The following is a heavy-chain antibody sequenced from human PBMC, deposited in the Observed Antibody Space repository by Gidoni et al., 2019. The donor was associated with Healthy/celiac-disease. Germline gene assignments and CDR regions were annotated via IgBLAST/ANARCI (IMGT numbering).Heavy chain of an antibody. V-gene: IGHV1-69*08. CDR3: ARDLSSGYYDSSGYYYVGAFDI. CDR2: IIPILGIA. CDR1: GGTFSSYT. D-gene: IGHD3-22*01. Sequence: QVQLVQSGAEVKKPGSSVKVSCKASGGTFSSYTISWVRQAPGQGLEWMGRIIPILGIANSAQKFQGRVTITADKSTSTAYMELSSLRSEDTAVYYCARDLSSGYYDSSGYYYVGAFDIWGQGTMVTVSS. J-gene: IGHJ3*02.